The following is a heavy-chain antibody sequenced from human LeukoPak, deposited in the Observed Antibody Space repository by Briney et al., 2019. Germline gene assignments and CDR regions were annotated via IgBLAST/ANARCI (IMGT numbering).Heavy chain of an antibody. CDR2: IYHSGRT. D-gene: IGHD3-9*01. V-gene: IGHV4-30-2*01. CDR3: ARGVGPIRYFEWLYYFDY. CDR1: GASISSDGYS. Sequence: SETLSLTCSVSGASISSDGYSWSWIRQPAGKGLEWIGYIYHSGRTKYNPSLNSRVTMSIDRSKNQFSLILNSVTAADTAVYFCARGVGPIRYFEWLYYFDYWGRGTLVTVSS. J-gene: IGHJ4*01.